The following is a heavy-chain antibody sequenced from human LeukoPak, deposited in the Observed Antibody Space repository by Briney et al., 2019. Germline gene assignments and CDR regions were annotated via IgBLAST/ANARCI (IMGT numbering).Heavy chain of an antibody. CDR1: GFIFSPYN. D-gene: IGHD4-17*01. CDR3: ARDRRVDGDPIDS. Sequence: PGGSLRLSCAASGFIFSPYNMNWVRQAPGKGLEWVSCISTSSGYTSYADSVKGRFTISRDNARNSLYLQMNSLRDEDTAVYYCARDRRVDGDPIDSWGQGTLVIVSS. V-gene: IGHV3-21*01. J-gene: IGHJ4*02. CDR2: ISTSSGYT.